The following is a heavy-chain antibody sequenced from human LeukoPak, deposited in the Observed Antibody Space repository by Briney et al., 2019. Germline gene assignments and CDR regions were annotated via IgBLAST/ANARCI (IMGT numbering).Heavy chain of an antibody. CDR1: GFTFSSYA. CDR2: ISGSGGST. CDR3: AKGGRYTPLLFDY. J-gene: IGHJ4*02. V-gene: IGHV3-23*01. D-gene: IGHD5-24*01. Sequence: GGSLRLSCAASGFTFSSYAMSWVRQAPGKGLEWASAISGSGGSTYYADSVKGRFTISRDNSKNTLYLQINSLRAEDTAVYYCAKGGRYTPLLFDYWGQGTLVTVSS.